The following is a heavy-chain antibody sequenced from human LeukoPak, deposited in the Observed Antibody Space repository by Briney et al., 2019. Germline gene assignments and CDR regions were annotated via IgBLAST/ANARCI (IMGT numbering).Heavy chain of an antibody. CDR1: GFTFSSYA. J-gene: IGHJ4*02. CDR2: ISYDGSNK. Sequence: GGSLRLSCAASGFTFSSYAMHWVRQAPGKGLEWVAVISYDGSNKYYADSVKGRFTISRDNSKNTLYLQMNSLRAEDTAVYYCARDRYSSGWYYFDYWGQGTLVTVSS. V-gene: IGHV3-30*04. D-gene: IGHD6-19*01. CDR3: ARDRYSSGWYYFDY.